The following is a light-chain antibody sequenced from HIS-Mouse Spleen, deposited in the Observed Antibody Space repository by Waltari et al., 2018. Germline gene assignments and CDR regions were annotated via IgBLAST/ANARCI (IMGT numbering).Light chain of an antibody. CDR3: QQYNNWWT. V-gene: IGKV3-15*01. CDR2: GAS. J-gene: IGKJ1*01. Sequence: EIVMTQSPATLSVSPGERATHSCRASQSVSSNLAWYQQKPGQAPRLLLYGASTRATGIPARFSASGSGTEFTLTISSMQSEDFAVYYCQQYNNWWTFGQGTKVEIK. CDR1: QSVSSN.